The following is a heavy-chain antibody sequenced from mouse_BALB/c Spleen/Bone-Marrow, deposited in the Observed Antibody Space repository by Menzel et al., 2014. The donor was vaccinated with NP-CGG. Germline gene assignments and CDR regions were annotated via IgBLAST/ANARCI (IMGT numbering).Heavy chain of an antibody. CDR2: IDTSDSYT. V-gene: IGHV1-69*01. J-gene: IGHJ3*01. CDR3: ARTDYRYDPFAY. Sequence: QVQLQQSGAELVMPGASVKMSCKASGYTFTDYWMHWVKQRPGQGLEWIGAIDTSDSYTSYNQKFKGKATLTVDESSSPAFMQPSSLTSEDSAGYYCARTDYRYDPFAYWGQGTLVTVSA. CDR1: GYTFTDYW. D-gene: IGHD2-14*01.